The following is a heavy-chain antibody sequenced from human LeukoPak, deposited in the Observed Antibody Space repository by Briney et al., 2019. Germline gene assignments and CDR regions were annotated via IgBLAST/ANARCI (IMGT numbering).Heavy chain of an antibody. D-gene: IGHD3-22*01. CDR3: ARKVTMIVVVLDY. CDR2: ISGSGGST. V-gene: IGHV3-23*01. Sequence: GGSLRLSCAASGFTFSSYAMGWVRQAPGKGLEWVSAISGSGGSTYYADSVKGRFTISRDNSKNTLYLQMNSLRAEDTAVYYCARKVTMIVVVLDYWGQGTLVTVSS. CDR1: GFTFSSYA. J-gene: IGHJ4*02.